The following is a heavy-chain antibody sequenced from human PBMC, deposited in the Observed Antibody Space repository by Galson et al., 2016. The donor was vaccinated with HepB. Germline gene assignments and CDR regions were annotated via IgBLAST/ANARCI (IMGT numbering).Heavy chain of an antibody. CDR1: GLTFSSTD. V-gene: IGHV3-23*01. J-gene: IGHJ3*02. Sequence: SLRLSCAVSGLTFSSTDLSWARQAPGQGLEWVSHIGGSGGSTYYADSVRGRFIITRDDSKSTLYLQMNSLRDDDTAVYYCAGAWIWGQGTKVTVSS. CDR3: AGAWI. CDR2: IGGSGGST.